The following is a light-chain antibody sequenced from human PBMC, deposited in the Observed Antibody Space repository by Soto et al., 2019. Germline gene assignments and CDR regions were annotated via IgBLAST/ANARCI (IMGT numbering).Light chain of an antibody. CDR3: RRNVRSPWT. Sequence: IVLTQSPGPLSLSPGERAPLSCRASLSLSTGALPGYQQSPGRAPRLLIMGASSRATGIPDSFMGSGSGTNFTFATSRRGPKNLPGNYCRRNVRSPWTFGRGTKVDI. V-gene: IGKV3-20*01. CDR1: LSLSTGA. J-gene: IGKJ1*01. CDR2: GAS.